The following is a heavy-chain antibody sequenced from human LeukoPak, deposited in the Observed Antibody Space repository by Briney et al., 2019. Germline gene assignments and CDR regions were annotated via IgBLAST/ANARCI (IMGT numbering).Heavy chain of an antibody. V-gene: IGHV3-48*03. CDR3: ARRGGWAYFDY. CDR2: ISSSGSTI. Sequence: GGSLRLSCAASGFTFSSYEMNWVRQAPGKGLEWVSYISSSGSTIYYADSVKGRFTISRDSAKNSLYLQMNSLRAEDTAVYYCARRGGWAYFDYWGQGTLVSVSS. J-gene: IGHJ4*02. D-gene: IGHD6-19*01. CDR1: GFTFSSYE.